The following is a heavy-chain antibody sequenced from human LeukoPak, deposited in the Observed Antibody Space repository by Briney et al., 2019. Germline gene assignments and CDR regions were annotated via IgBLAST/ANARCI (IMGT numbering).Heavy chain of an antibody. D-gene: IGHD4-11*01. CDR1: SGSIRSSSYY. CDR3: ARLSYSNYNLIEY. V-gene: IGHV4-39*01. Sequence: SETLSLTCTVSSGSIRSSSYYWGWIRQPPGKGLEWIGSIYYSGSTYYNPSLKSRVTISVDTSKNQFSLKLSSVTAADTAAYYCARLSYSNYNLIEYWGQGTLVTVSS. J-gene: IGHJ4*02. CDR2: IYYSGST.